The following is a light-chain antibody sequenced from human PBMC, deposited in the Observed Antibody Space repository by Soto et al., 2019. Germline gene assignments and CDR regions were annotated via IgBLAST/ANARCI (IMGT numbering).Light chain of an antibody. V-gene: IGKV3-20*01. CDR3: QQYGSLSWT. CDR1: QNVDTNY. CDR2: GAS. Sequence: IVVTKSAGTLSLTPGERATLSCRASQNVDTNYLAWYQQKPGQAPRIIIFGASGRATGIPDRFSGSGSGTDFTLTISRLEPEDFAMYYCQQYGSLSWTFGQGTKVDIK. J-gene: IGKJ1*01.